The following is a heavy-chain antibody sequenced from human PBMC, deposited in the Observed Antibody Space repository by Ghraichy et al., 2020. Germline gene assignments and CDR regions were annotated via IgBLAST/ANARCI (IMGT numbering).Heavy chain of an antibody. V-gene: IGHV3-23*01. CDR1: GFTFSSYA. Sequence: GESLNISCAASGFTFSSYAMSWVRQAPGKGLEWVSAISGSGGSTYYADSVKGRFTISRDNSKNTLYLQMNSLRAEDTAVYYCAKEGAAAGFYGMDVWGQGTTVTVSS. CDR2: ISGSGGST. CDR3: AKEGAAAGFYGMDV. D-gene: IGHD6-13*01. J-gene: IGHJ6*02.